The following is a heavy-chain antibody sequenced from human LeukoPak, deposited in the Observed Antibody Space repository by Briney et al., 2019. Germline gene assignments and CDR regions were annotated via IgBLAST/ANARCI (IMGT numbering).Heavy chain of an antibody. D-gene: IGHD5-24*01. CDR2: TYPLNSDT. V-gene: IGHV5-51*01. J-gene: IGHJ4*02. CDR3: ARHLDGYNPFDY. Sequence: GESLKISCKGSGYTFTNYWIAWARQLPGKGLEGMGITYPLNSDTTYSPSFQGQVTISADKSVSTASLQWSSLRASDTAIYYCARHLDGYNPFDYWGQGTLVTVSS. CDR1: GYTFTNYW.